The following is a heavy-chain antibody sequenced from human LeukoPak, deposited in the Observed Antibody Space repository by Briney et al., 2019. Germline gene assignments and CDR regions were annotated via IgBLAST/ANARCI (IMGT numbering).Heavy chain of an antibody. CDR3: ARVQGGGYRTADY. V-gene: IGHV3-30*04. Sequence: TGGSLRLSCAASGFTFSSYVMHWVRQAPGKGLDWVAVILENGSNQYYADSVKGRFTISRDNSKNTLFLQMNSLRGEDTAMYYCARVQGGGYRTADYWGQGTLVTVSS. CDR2: ILENGSNQ. J-gene: IGHJ4*02. D-gene: IGHD6-19*01. CDR1: GFTFSSYV.